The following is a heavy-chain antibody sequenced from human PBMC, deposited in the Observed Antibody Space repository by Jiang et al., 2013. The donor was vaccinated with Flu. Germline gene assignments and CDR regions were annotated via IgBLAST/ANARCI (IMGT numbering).Heavy chain of an antibody. CDR2: IYYSGST. V-gene: IGHV4-39*01. J-gene: IGHJ4*02. CDR1: GGSISSSSYY. Sequence: KPSETLSLTCTVSGGSISSSSYYWGWIRQPPGKGLEWIGSIYYSGSTYYNPSLKSRVTISVDTSKNQFSLKLSSVTAADTAVYYCARSQYYDFWSGYWGHWGQGTLVTVSS. D-gene: IGHD3-3*01. CDR3: ARSQYYDFWSGYWGH.